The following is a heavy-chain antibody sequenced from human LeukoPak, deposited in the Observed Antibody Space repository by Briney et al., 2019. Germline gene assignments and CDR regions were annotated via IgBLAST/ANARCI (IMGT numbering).Heavy chain of an antibody. Sequence: GGSLRLSCAASGFIFSSYAMSWVRQAPGKGLEYVSAISSKGGSTYYANSVKGRFTISRDNSKNTLYLQMGSLRAEDMAVYYCARQAAAGTLNWFDPWGQGTLVTVSS. CDR3: ARQAAAGTLNWFDP. CDR1: GFIFSSYA. CDR2: ISSKGGST. J-gene: IGHJ5*02. D-gene: IGHD6-13*01. V-gene: IGHV3-64*01.